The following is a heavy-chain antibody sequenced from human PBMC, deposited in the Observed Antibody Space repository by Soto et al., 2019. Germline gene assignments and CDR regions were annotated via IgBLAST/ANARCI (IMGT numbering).Heavy chain of an antibody. Sequence: QVQLVESGGGVVQPGRSLRLSCAASGFTFSSYGMHWVRQAPGKGLEWVAVISYDGSNKYYADSVKGRFTISRDNSKNTLYLQMNSLRAEDTAVYYCAKIGYCSGGSCYHAAYVDYWGQGTLVTVSS. V-gene: IGHV3-30*18. CDR2: ISYDGSNK. D-gene: IGHD2-15*01. CDR1: GFTFSSYG. J-gene: IGHJ4*02. CDR3: AKIGYCSGGSCYHAAYVDY.